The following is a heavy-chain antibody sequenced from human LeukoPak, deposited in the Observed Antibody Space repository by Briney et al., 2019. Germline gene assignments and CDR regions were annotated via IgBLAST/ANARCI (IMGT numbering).Heavy chain of an antibody. CDR1: GYTFTGYY. CDR3: ARDLGSYRIGFDP. Sequence: ASVKVSCKASGYTFTGYYMHWVRQAPGQGLEWMGWINPNSGGTNYAQKFQGRATMTRDTSISTAYMELSRLRSDDTAVYYCARDLGSYRIGFDPWGQGTLVTVSS. CDR2: INPNSGGT. V-gene: IGHV1-2*02. J-gene: IGHJ5*02. D-gene: IGHD3-16*02.